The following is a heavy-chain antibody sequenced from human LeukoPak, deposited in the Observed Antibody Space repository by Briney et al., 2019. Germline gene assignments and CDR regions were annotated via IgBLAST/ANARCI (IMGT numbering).Heavy chain of an antibody. CDR3: ARDGLGSAHAY. CDR1: GFTFSSYW. CDR2: INGDGSST. J-gene: IGHJ4*02. Sequence: GGSLRLSCAASGFTFSSYWMHWVRQAPGKGLVWLSRINGDGSSTSYADSVKGRFTISRDNAKNTLYLQMNSLRAEDTAVYYCARDGLGSAHAYWGQGTLVTDSS. D-gene: IGHD3/OR15-3a*01. V-gene: IGHV3-74*01.